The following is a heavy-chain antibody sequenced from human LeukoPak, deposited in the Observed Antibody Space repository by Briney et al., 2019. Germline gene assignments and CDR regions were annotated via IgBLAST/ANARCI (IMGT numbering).Heavy chain of an antibody. CDR3: AKDPHRSYYDFWSGDY. CDR2: ISYDGSNK. Sequence: GGSLRLSCAASGFTFSSYAMSWVRQAPGKGLEWVAVISYDGSNKYYADSVKGRFTISRDNSKNTLYLQMNSLRAEDTAVYYCAKDPHRSYYDFWSGDYWGQGTLVTVSS. CDR1: GFTFSSYA. J-gene: IGHJ4*02. D-gene: IGHD3-3*01. V-gene: IGHV3-30*18.